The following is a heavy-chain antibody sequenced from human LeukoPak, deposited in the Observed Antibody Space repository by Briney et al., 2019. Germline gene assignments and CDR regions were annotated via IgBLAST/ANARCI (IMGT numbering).Heavy chain of an antibody. V-gene: IGHV3-23*01. J-gene: IGHJ4*02. D-gene: IGHD2-8*01. CDR3: AKDLLVYCTNGVCSIDY. CDR2: ISGSGDNT. CDR1: GFTFSSYA. Sequence: PGGSLRLSCAASGFTFSSYAMNWVRQAPGKGLEWGSTISGSGDNTYYADSVKGRFTISRDNSKNMLNLQMNSLRAEDTAVYYCAKDLLVYCTNGVCSIDYWGQGTLVTVSS.